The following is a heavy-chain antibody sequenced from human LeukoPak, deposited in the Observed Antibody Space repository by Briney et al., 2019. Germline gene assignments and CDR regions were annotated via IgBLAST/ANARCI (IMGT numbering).Heavy chain of an antibody. CDR3: ASHTALGGLSPPHDY. V-gene: IGHV1-69*04. Sequence: SVKVSCKASGGTFSSYAISWVRQAPGQGLEWMGRIIPILGIANYAQKFQGRVTITADKSTSTAYMELSSLRSEDTAVYYCASHTALGGLSPPHDYRGQGTLVTVSS. CDR2: IIPILGIA. CDR1: GGTFSSYA. J-gene: IGHJ4*02. D-gene: IGHD3-10*01.